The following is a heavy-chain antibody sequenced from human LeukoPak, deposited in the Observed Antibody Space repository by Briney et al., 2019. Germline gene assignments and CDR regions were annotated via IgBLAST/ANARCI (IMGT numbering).Heavy chain of an antibody. D-gene: IGHD5-12*01. J-gene: IGHJ4*02. Sequence: GGSLRLSCVASGFAFETYTMNWVCQAPGKGLEWVSFISSTSSDINYADSVRDRFTISRDNAKNSLFLQMDSLRVEDTAVYYCAKGLFSGYDKYLDSWGQGTLVTVSS. CDR3: AKGLFSGYDKYLDS. V-gene: IGHV3-21*04. CDR1: GFAFETYT. CDR2: ISSTSSDI.